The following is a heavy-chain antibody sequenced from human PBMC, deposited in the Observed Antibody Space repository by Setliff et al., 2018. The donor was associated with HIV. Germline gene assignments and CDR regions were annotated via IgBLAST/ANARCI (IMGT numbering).Heavy chain of an antibody. Sequence: ASVKVSCKASGYTFIHYGISWVRQAPGQGLEWMGWISAYNGNTNYAQKLQGRVTMTTDTSMSTAYMELRSLRSDDTAVYYCARNFYDSSGYRYDYWGQGTLVTVSS. CDR1: GYTFIHYG. J-gene: IGHJ4*02. V-gene: IGHV1-18*01. D-gene: IGHD3-22*01. CDR3: ARNFYDSSGYRYDY. CDR2: ISAYNGNT.